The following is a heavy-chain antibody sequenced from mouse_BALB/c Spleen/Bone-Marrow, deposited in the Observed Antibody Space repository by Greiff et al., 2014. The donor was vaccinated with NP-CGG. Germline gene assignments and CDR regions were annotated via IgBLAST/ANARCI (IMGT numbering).Heavy chain of an antibody. J-gene: IGHJ4*01. V-gene: IGHV7-3*02. CDR2: IRNKANGYTT. CDR3: ARDDYYAMDY. CDR1: GFTFTDYY. Sequence: EVNVVESGGGLVQPGGSLRLSCATSGFTFTDYYMSWVRQPPGKALEWLGFIRNKANGYTTEYSASVKGRFTISRDNSQSILYLQMNTLRAEDSATYYCARDDYYAMDYWGQGTSVTASS.